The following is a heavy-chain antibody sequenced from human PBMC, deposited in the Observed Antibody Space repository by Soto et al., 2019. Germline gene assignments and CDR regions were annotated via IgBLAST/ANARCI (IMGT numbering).Heavy chain of an antibody. Sequence: SETLSLTCTVSGGSISGYYWSWIRQPPGKGLEWIGYMYNNGSTVYNPSFKSRVTISVDTSKNQFSLKLNSVTAADTAVYYCARDLWGYCGTDCYPLDVWGQGTAVTVSS. CDR2: MYNNGST. CDR3: ARDLWGYCGTDCYPLDV. CDR1: GGSISGYY. V-gene: IGHV4-59*01. J-gene: IGHJ6*02. D-gene: IGHD2-21*02.